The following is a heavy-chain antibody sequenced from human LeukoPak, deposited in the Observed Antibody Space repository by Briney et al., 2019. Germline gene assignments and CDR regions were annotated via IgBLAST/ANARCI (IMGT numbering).Heavy chain of an antibody. CDR3: ARVEQSYYYYGMDV. D-gene: IGHD6-19*01. Sequence: ASVKVPCKASGGTFSSYAISWVRQAPGQGLEWMGGIIPIFGTANYAQKFQGRVTITADESTSTAYMELSSLRSEDTAVYYCARVEQSYYYYGMDVWGQGTTVTVSS. J-gene: IGHJ6*02. CDR1: GGTFSSYA. V-gene: IGHV1-69*13. CDR2: IIPIFGTA.